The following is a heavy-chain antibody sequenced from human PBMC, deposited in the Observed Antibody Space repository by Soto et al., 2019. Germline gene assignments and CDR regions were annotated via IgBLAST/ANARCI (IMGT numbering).Heavy chain of an antibody. D-gene: IGHD1-26*01. CDR2: LRGSGGST. J-gene: IGHJ4*03. Sequence: EVQLLESGGGLVQPGGSLRLSCAASGFTFSSYAMSWVRQAPGKGLEWVSPLRGSGGSTYYEDSVKGRFTLSRDNSKNTLYLQMDRLRAEDTAGYDCVKAISGSYFDYCRLGTLVTVSS. V-gene: IGHV3-23*01. CDR1: GFTFSSYA. CDR3: VKAISGSYFDY.